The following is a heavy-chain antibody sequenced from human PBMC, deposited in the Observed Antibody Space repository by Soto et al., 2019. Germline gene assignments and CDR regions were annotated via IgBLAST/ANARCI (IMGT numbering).Heavy chain of an antibody. CDR2: ISGSGGST. D-gene: IGHD1-26*01. V-gene: IGHV3-23*01. CDR1: GFTFSSYA. CDR3: AKVMVGATNYYYYGMDV. J-gene: IGHJ6*02. Sequence: GGSLRLSCAASGFTFSSYAMSWVRQAPGKGLEWVSAISGSGGSTYYADSVKGRFTISRDNSKNTLYLQMNSLRAEDTAVYYCAKVMVGATNYYYYGMDVWGQGTTVTVSS.